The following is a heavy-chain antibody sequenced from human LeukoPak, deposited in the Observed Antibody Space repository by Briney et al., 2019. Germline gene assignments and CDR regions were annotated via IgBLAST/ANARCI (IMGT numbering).Heavy chain of an antibody. CDR3: ARQSIPYYYYGMDV. J-gene: IGHJ6*02. CDR2: IYYSGST. D-gene: IGHD6-6*01. CDR1: GGSISSYY. Sequence: SETLSLTCTVSGGSISSYYWSWIRRPPGKGLEWIGYIYYSGSTNYNPSLKSRVTISVDTSKNQFSLKLSSVTAADTAVYYCARQSIPYYYYGMDVWGQGTTVTVSS. V-gene: IGHV4-59*08.